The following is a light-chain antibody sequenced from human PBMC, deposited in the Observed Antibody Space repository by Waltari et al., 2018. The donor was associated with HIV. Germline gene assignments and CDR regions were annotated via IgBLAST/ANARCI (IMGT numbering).Light chain of an antibody. V-gene: IGLV3-25*03. Sequence: SFELTQPPSVSVSPGQTARITCSGDALAKQYTYWYQQKPGQAPVVVIYKDTERPSGNPERFSGSSSGTTVTLTISAVQAEDEADYYCQSADTSGTRVFASGTKVTVL. CDR2: KDT. J-gene: IGLJ1*01. CDR3: QSADTSGTRV. CDR1: ALAKQY.